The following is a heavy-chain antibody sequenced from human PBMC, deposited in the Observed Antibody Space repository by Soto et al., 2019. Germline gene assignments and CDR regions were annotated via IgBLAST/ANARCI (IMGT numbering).Heavy chain of an antibody. D-gene: IGHD2-2*01. CDR2: ISSSSSYI. CDR1: GFTFSSYS. V-gene: IGHV3-21*01. Sequence: GGSLRLSCAASGFTFSSYSMNWVRQAPGKGLEWVSSISSSSSYIYYADSVKGRFTISRDNAKNSLYLQINSLRAEDTAVYYCARTYCSSTSCYAPLYYYYYMDVWGKGTTVTVSS. J-gene: IGHJ6*03. CDR3: ARTYCSSTSCYAPLYYYYYMDV.